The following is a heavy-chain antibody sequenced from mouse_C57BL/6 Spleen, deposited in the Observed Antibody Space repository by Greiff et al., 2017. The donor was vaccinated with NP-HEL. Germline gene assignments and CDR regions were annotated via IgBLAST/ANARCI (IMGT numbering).Heavy chain of an antibody. D-gene: IGHD1-1*01. CDR3: ARHYGSSYGYFDV. CDR2: ISDGGSYT. J-gene: IGHJ1*03. CDR1: GFTFSSYA. V-gene: IGHV5-4*03. Sequence: DVMLVESGGGLVKPGGSLKLSCAASGFTFSSYAMSWVRQTPEKRLEWVATISDGGSYTYYPDNVKGRFTISRDNAKNNLYLQMSHLKSEDTAMYYCARHYGSSYGYFDVWGTGTTVTVSS.